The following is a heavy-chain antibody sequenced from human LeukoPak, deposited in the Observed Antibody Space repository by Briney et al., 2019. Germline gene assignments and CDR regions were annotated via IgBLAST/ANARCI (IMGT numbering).Heavy chain of an antibody. Sequence: GGSLRLSCAASGFTFSSYGMHWVRQAPGKGLEWVAVIWYDGSNKYYADSVKGRFTISRDNSKNTLYLQMNSLRAEDTAVYYCARERGGTAIGDGAFDIWGQGTMVTVSS. V-gene: IGHV3-33*01. CDR3: ARERGGTAIGDGAFDI. J-gene: IGHJ3*02. CDR1: GFTFSSYG. CDR2: IWYDGSNK. D-gene: IGHD5-18*01.